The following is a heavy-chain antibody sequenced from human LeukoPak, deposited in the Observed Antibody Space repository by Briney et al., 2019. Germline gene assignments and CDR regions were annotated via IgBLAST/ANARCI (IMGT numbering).Heavy chain of an antibody. V-gene: IGHV3-74*01. Sequence: LGGSLRLSCAASGFTFSNYWMSWVRQAPGKGLVWVSRINSDGSSRHYADSVKGRFTISRDNAKNTLYLQMNSVRTEDTAVYYCARTPYYYGMDVWGQGTTVTVSS. CDR3: ARTPYYYGMDV. J-gene: IGHJ6*02. CDR2: INSDGSSR. CDR1: GFTFSNYW.